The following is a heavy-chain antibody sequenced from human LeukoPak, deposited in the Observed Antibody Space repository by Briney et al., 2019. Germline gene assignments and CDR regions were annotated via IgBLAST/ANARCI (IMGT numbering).Heavy chain of an antibody. Sequence: GESLKISCKGSGYSFTSYWIGCVRQMPGKGLEWMGIIYPGDSDTRYSPSFQGQVTISADKSISTAYLQWSSLKASDTAMYYCARRTVDTAMDLYYFDYWGQGTLVTVSS. J-gene: IGHJ4*02. CDR1: GYSFTSYW. CDR3: ARRTVDTAMDLYYFDY. CDR2: IYPGDSDT. D-gene: IGHD5-18*01. V-gene: IGHV5-51*01.